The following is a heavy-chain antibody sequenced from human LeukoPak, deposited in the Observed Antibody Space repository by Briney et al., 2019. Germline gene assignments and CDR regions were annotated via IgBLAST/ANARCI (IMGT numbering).Heavy chain of an antibody. CDR2: ISWNSGNI. CDR3: AKEFNRGLPDY. D-gene: IGHD2-21*01. J-gene: IGHJ4*02. V-gene: IGHV3-9*01. CDR1: GFTFDDYA. Sequence: GGSLRLSCAASGFTFDDYAMHWVRQAPGKGLEWVSGISWNSGNIGYADSVKGRFTISRDNSKNTLYLQMSSLRAEDTAVYYCAKEFNRGLPDYWGQGTLVTVPS.